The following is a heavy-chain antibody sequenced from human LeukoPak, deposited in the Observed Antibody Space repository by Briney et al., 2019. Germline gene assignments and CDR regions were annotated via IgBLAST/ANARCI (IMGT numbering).Heavy chain of an antibody. V-gene: IGHV3-23*01. CDR1: EFTFSDYA. J-gene: IGHJ4*02. CDR3: VKDYPRIGVTGTTSFFDY. Sequence: GRSLRLSCVASEFTFSDYAMSWVRQAPGKGLEWVSGLNEDGSTTFYADSVQGRFIISRDNSQNIEYLQMSSLRVEDTAVYYCVKDYPRIGVTGTTSFFDYWGQGNLVTVSS. D-gene: IGHD1-7*01. CDR2: LNEDGSTT.